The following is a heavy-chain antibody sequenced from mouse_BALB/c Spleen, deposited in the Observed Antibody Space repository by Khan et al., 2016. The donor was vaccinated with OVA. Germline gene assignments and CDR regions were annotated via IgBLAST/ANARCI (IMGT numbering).Heavy chain of an antibody. D-gene: IGHD2-14*01. Sequence: QIQLVQSGPELKKPGETVQISCKASGFTFTNYGMNWVKQTPGKDLKWMGWINTYTGEPTFADDFKGRFAFSLETSASTAFLQINSLKNEDTATYFCAREGYCETMDCWGQGTSVTVSS. CDR2: INTYTGEP. J-gene: IGHJ4*01. CDR1: GFTFTNYG. CDR3: AREGYCETMDC. V-gene: IGHV9-3-1*01.